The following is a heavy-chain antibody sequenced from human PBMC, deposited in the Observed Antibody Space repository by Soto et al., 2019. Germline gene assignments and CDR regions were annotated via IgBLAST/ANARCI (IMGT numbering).Heavy chain of an antibody. CDR3: ARRGAVPDAFDI. Sequence: GESLRIAFRGAGGSFTGYWIGWVRQMPGKGLEWMGIIYPGDSDTRYSPSFQGQVTISADKSISTAYLQWSSLKASDTAMYYCARRGAVPDAFDIWGQGTMVTVPS. V-gene: IGHV5-51*01. D-gene: IGHD1-26*01. CDR2: IYPGDSDT. CDR1: GGSFTGYW. J-gene: IGHJ3*02.